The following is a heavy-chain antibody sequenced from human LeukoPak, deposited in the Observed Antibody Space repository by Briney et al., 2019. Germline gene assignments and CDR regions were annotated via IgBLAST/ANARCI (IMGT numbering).Heavy chain of an antibody. CDR1: GFTFSSYG. CDR3: ARVGELLPNDAFDI. Sequence: GRSLRLSCAASGFTFSSYGMHWVRQAPGKGLEWVAVISYDGSNKYYADSVKGRFTISRDNSKNTLYLQMNSLRAEDTAVYYCARVGELLPNDAFDIWGQGTMVTVSS. V-gene: IGHV3-30*03. CDR2: ISYDGSNK. D-gene: IGHD3-10*01. J-gene: IGHJ3*02.